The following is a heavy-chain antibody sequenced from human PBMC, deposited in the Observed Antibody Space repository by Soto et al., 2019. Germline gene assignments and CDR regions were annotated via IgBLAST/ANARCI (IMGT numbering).Heavy chain of an antibody. CDR3: ARGPSGDKVHY. Sequence: QVQLQESGPGLVKPSQTLSLTCTVSGGSITSDYSCWSWIRQPPGEGLEWIGHIFDSGTTYTNPSLRRQVAISLDTSKNHFSLTRSSVTAADTAVYYCARGPSGDKVHYWGQGALVTVSS. CDR2: IFDSGTT. D-gene: IGHD7-27*01. V-gene: IGHV4-30-4*01. J-gene: IGHJ4*02. CDR1: GGSITSDYSC.